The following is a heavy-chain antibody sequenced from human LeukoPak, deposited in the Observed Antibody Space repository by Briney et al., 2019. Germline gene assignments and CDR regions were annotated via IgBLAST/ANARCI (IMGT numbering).Heavy chain of an antibody. Sequence: SGTLSLTCTVSGDSVSSDNYYWTWIRQPPGKGLEWIGYVFYSGNTNYNPSLKSRVTISADTSKNQFSLRLSSVTAADTAVYYCARGGGDNSLGFWGQGTLVTVSS. J-gene: IGHJ4*02. V-gene: IGHV4-61*01. D-gene: IGHD4-23*01. CDR3: ARGGGDNSLGF. CDR2: VFYSGNT. CDR1: GDSVSSDNYY.